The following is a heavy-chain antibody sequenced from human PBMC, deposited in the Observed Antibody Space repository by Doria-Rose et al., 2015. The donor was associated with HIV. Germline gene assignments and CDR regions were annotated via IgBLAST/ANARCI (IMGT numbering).Heavy chain of an antibody. J-gene: IGHJ4*02. CDR1: GVSLSSPGMG. D-gene: IGHD6-13*01. Sequence: ESGPVLAKPTETLTLTCTVSGVSLSSPGMGVSWIRQPPGKALEWLANIFSDDERSYKTSLKSRLTISRGTSTSQVVVTMTDMDPVDTATYYCARIKSSRWYHKYYFDFWGQGTLVIVSA. V-gene: IGHV2-26*01. CDR2: IFSDDER. CDR3: ARIKSSRWYHKYYFDF.